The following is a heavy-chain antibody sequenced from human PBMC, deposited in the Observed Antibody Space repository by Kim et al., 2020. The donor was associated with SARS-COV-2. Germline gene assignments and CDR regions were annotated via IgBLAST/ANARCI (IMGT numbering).Heavy chain of an antibody. V-gene: IGHV4-59*08. CDR3: ARQRYLDL. CDR1: GDSISSYY. Sequence: SETLSLTCTVSGDSISSYYWSWIRQPPGKGLEWIGYIYYTGGTYYNPSLKSRVTISVDTSKNQFSLKLSSVTAADTAVYYCARQRYLDLWGRGTLVTVSS. CDR2: IYYTGGT. J-gene: IGHJ2*01.